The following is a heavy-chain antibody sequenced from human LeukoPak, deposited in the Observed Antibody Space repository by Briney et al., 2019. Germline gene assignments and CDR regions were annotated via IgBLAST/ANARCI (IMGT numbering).Heavy chain of an antibody. D-gene: IGHD6-19*01. V-gene: IGHV4-39*01. CDR3: ARSSGYSRGYYFDY. Sequence: SETLSLTCTVSGGSISSSSYYWGWIRQPPGKGLEWIGSIYYSGSTYYNPSLQSRVTISVDTSKNQFSLKLSSVTAADTAVYYCARSSGYSRGYYFDYWGQGTLVTVSS. CDR1: GGSISSSSYY. CDR2: IYYSGST. J-gene: IGHJ4*02.